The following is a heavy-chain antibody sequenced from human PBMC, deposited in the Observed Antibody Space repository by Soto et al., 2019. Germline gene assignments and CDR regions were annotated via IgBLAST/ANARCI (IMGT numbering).Heavy chain of an antibody. J-gene: IGHJ6*02. D-gene: IGHD6-13*01. V-gene: IGHV5-10-1*01. CDR2: IDPSDSYT. Sequence: PGESLKISCKGSGYSFTSYWISWVRQMPGKGLEWMGRIDPSDSYTNYSPSFQGHVTTSADKSISTAYLQWSSLKASDTAMYYCARRKLIADPYYYGMDVWGQGTTVTVSS. CDR1: GYSFTSYW. CDR3: ARRKLIADPYYYGMDV.